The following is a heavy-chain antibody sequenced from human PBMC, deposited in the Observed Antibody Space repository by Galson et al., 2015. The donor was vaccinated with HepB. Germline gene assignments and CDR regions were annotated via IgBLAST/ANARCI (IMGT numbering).Heavy chain of an antibody. V-gene: IGHV1-69*04. CDR3: ASLTTATNGIDP. CDR2: IITSFDRT. Sequence: SVKVSCKASGGTFSGYVIHWVRQAPGRGLEWMGRIITSFDRTNNEQKFEGRVTITADKSTNTVYLELSSLTSEDTAVYYCASLTTATNGIDPWGQGTLVTVSS. CDR1: GGTFSGYV. J-gene: IGHJ5*02. D-gene: IGHD4-17*01.